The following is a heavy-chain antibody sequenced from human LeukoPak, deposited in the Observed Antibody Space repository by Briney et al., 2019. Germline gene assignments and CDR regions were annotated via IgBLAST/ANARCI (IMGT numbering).Heavy chain of an antibody. J-gene: IGHJ5*02. CDR2: IIPIFGTA. CDR3: ARMSGYCSGGSCYGNNWFDP. CDR1: GYTFTSYA. Sequence: SVKVSCKASGYTFTSYAINWVRQAPGQGLEWMGGIIPIFGTANYAQKFQGRVTITADESTSTAYMELSSLRSEDTAVCYCARMSGYCSGGSCYGNNWFDPWGQGTLVTVSS. V-gene: IGHV1-69*13. D-gene: IGHD2-15*01.